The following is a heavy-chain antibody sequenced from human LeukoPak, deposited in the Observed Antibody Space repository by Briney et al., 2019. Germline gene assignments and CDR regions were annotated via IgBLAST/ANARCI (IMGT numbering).Heavy chain of an antibody. D-gene: IGHD3-16*02. CDR1: GGSVSSGSYY. CDR3: ASTTDYDYVWGSYRYTAFDY. J-gene: IGHJ4*02. V-gene: IGHV4-61*01. CDR2: IYYSGST. Sequence: SETLSLTCTVSGGSVSSGSYYWSWIRQPPGKGLEWIGYIYYSGSTNYNPSLKSRVTISVDTSKNQFSLKLSSVTAADTAVYYCASTTDYDYVWGSYRYTAFDYWGQGTLVTVSS.